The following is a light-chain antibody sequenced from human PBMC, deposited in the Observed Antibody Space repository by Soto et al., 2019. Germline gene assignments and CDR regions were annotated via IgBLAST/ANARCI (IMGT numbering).Light chain of an antibody. CDR3: QQYNSYSSWT. J-gene: IGKJ1*01. Sequence: DIQMTQSPSTLSASVGDRVTITCRASQSIGSWLAWYQQKPGKAPELLIYKASNLESGVPSRFSGSGSGTEFTLTISSLQPDDFAAYYCQQYNSYSSWTFGQGTKVDI. CDR1: QSIGSW. V-gene: IGKV1-5*03. CDR2: KAS.